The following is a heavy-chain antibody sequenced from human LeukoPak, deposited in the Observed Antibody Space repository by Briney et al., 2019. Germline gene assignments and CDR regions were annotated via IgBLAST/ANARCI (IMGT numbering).Heavy chain of an antibody. J-gene: IGHJ4*02. CDR1: GFTFSSYG. V-gene: IGHV3-30*19. D-gene: IGHD5-18*01. CDR3: AKVDTAMATKDYFDY. CDR2: ISYDGSNK. Sequence: GGSLRLSCAASGFTFSSYGMHWVRQAPGKGLEWVTAISYDGSNKYYADSVKGRFTISRDNSKNTLYVQMNSLRAEDTAVYYCAKVDTAMATKDYFDYWGQGTLVTVSS.